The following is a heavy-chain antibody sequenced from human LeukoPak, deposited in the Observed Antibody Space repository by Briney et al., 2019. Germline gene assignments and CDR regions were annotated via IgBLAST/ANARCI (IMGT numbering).Heavy chain of an antibody. CDR1: GGSFSGYY. D-gene: IGHD5-18*01. V-gene: IGHV4-34*01. CDR3: ARGGYGEFDY. CDR2: INHSGST. Sequence: PSETLSLTCAVYGGSFSGYYRSWIRQPPGKGLEWIGEINHSGSTNYNPSLKSRVTISVDTSKNQFSLKLSSVTAADTAVYYCARGGYGEFDYWGQGTLVTVSS. J-gene: IGHJ4*02.